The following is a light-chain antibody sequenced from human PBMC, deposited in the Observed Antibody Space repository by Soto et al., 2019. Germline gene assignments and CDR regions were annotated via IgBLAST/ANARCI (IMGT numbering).Light chain of an antibody. V-gene: IGKV1-5*01. CDR1: QSISSW. Sequence: DIQMTQSPSTLSASVGDRVTITCRASQSISSWLAWYQQKPGKAPKLLIYDASSLESGVPSRFSGSGSGTEFTLTISSLQPEDFATYXXXXXXXXXXITFXQGTRLEIK. J-gene: IGKJ5*01. CDR3: XXXXXXXXIT. CDR2: DAS.